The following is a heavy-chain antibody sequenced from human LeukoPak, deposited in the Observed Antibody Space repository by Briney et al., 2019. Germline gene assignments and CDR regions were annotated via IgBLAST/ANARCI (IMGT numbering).Heavy chain of an antibody. CDR2: IKSDGSST. CDR1: GFTFSSYW. J-gene: IGHJ4*02. V-gene: IGHV3-74*01. CDR3: ARDGYSFGHDFDY. Sequence: GSLRLSCAASGFTFSSYWMHWVRHTPGKGLVWVSRIKSDGSSTSYADSVKGRSTISRDNAKNTLYLQMNSLRAEDTAVYYCARDGYSFGHDFDYWGQGTLVTVSS. D-gene: IGHD5-18*01.